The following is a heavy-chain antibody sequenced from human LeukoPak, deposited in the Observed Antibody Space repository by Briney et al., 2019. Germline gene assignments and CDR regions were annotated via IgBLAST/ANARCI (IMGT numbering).Heavy chain of an antibody. CDR2: ISSSSSYI. V-gene: IGHV3-21*01. CDR3: ARLLDADDYGDYPSLEYYYYGMDV. Sequence: GGSLKLSCAASGFTFSSYSMNWVRQAPGKGLEWVSSISSSSSYICYADSVKGRFTISRDNAKNSLYLQMNSLRAEDTAVYYCARLLDADDYGDYPSLEYYYYGMDVWGQGTTVTVSS. CDR1: GFTFSSYS. D-gene: IGHD4-17*01. J-gene: IGHJ6*02.